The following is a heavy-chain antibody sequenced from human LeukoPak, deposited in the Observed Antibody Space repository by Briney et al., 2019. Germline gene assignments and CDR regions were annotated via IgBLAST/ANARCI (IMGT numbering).Heavy chain of an antibody. D-gene: IGHD3-10*01. CDR3: AKSLTTMVRGYFDY. J-gene: IGHJ4*02. V-gene: IGHV3-30*02. Sequence: GGSLRLSCAASGFTFSSYGMHWVRQAPGKGLEWVAFIRYDGSNKYYADSVKGRFTISRDNSKNTLYLQMNSLRAEDTAVYYCAKSLTTMVRGYFDYWGQGTLVTVSS. CDR2: IRYDGSNK. CDR1: GFTFSSYG.